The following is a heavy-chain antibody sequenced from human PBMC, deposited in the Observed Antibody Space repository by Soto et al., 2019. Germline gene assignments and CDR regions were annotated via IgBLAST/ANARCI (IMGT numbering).Heavy chain of an antibody. D-gene: IGHD6-6*01. V-gene: IGHV4-34*01. J-gene: IGHJ5*02. Sequence: SETLSLTCAVYGGSFSGYYWSWIRQPPGKGLEWIGEINHSGSTNYNPSLKSRVTISVDASKNQFSLKPSSVTAADTAVYYCARGGVAARRGSWFDPWGQGTLVTVSS. CDR3: ARGGVAARRGSWFDP. CDR2: INHSGST. CDR1: GGSFSGYY.